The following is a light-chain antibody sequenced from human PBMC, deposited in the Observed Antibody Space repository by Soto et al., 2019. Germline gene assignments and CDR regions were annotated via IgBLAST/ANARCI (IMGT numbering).Light chain of an antibody. CDR1: QSISTY. CDR3: QQSDSTPSLT. J-gene: IGKJ5*01. CDR2: AAS. V-gene: IGKV1-39*01. Sequence: SQAPQSPWSPSAPVGDRVTMTCXXSQSISTYLNWYQQKAGLAPKLLLYAASSLQSGVPSRFSGGGSGTDFTLTIISLQREDFATYYCQQSDSTPSLTVGQGTRLEIK.